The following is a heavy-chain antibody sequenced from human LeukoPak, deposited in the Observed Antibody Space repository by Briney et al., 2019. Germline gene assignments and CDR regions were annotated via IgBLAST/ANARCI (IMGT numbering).Heavy chain of an antibody. CDR3: ARDPGLSGSYFQH. CDR2: ISYDGSNK. CDR1: GFTFSSYA. Sequence: GRSLRLSCAASGFTFSSYAMHWVRQAPGKGLEWVTVISYDGSNKLYADSVKGRFTISRDNSKNTLFLQMNSLRAEDTAVYYCARDPGLSGSYFQHWGQGTLVTVSS. D-gene: IGHD3-22*01. V-gene: IGHV3-30*04. J-gene: IGHJ1*01.